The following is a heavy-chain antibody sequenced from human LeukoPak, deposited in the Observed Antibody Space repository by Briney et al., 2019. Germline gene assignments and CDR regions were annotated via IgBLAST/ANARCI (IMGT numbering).Heavy chain of an antibody. J-gene: IGHJ4*02. Sequence: GGSLRLSCAASGFTFSSYGMHWFRQAPGKGLEWVAVIWYDGSNKYYADSVKGRFTISRDNSKNTLYLQMNSLRAKDTAVYYCAKFEVGCSGGSCYYFDYWGQGTLVTVSS. D-gene: IGHD2-15*01. CDR3: AKFEVGCSGGSCYYFDY. V-gene: IGHV3-33*06. CDR2: IWYDGSNK. CDR1: GFTFSSYG.